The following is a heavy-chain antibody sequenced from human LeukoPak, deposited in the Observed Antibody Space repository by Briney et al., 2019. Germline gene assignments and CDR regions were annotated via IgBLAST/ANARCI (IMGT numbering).Heavy chain of an antibody. V-gene: IGHV4-39*07. J-gene: IGHJ6*03. CDR3: ARVAFHYYYYYMDV. CDR1: GGSISSSSYY. CDR2: IYYSGST. Sequence: SETLSLTCTVSGGSISSSSYYWGWIRQPPGKGLEWIGSIYYSGSTYYNPSLKSRVTISVDTSKNQFSLKLSSVTAADTAVYYCARVAFHYYYYYMDVWGKGTTVTVSS.